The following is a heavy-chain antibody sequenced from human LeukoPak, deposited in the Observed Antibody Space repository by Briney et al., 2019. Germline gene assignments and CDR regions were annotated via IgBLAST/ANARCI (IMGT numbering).Heavy chain of an antibody. CDR3: ARQDYGINTSCYDY. CDR2: ISHNGLT. Sequence: PSETLSLTCVVSSGSISSSNWWSWVRQPPGKGLEWIGEISHNGLTNYNPSLKSRVTISIDKSKNQFSLKLSSVTAADTAIYYCARQDYGINTSCYDYWGQETLVTVSS. J-gene: IGHJ4*02. CDR1: SGSISSSNW. D-gene: IGHD3-16*01. V-gene: IGHV4-4*02.